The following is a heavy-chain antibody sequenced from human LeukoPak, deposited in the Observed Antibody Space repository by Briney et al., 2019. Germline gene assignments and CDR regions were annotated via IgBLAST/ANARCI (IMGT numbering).Heavy chain of an antibody. CDR2: INPNSGGT. Sequence: ASVKVSCKASGYTFTGYYMHWVRQAPGQGLEWMGWINPNSGGTNYAQKFQGRVTMTRDTSISTAYMELSRLRSDDTAVYYCARSGYCSSTSCYREWGQGTLVTVSS. V-gene: IGHV1-2*02. D-gene: IGHD2-2*03. CDR1: GYTFTGYY. J-gene: IGHJ4*02. CDR3: ARSGYCSSTSCYRE.